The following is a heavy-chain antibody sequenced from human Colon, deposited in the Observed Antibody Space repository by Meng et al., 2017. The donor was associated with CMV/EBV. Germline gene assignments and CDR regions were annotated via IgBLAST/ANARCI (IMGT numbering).Heavy chain of an antibody. CDR3: VRHDMDV. D-gene: IGHD1-1*01. CDR2: ISSNTFYK. V-gene: IGHV3-21*01. Sequence: GGSLRLSCAASGFTFRYYAMNWVRQGPGKALEWVASISSNTFYKYYTDSVKGRFSVSRDNAQDSLSLQMDSLRAEDTAIYYCVRHDMDVWGQGTTVTVSS. J-gene: IGHJ6*02. CDR1: GFTFRYYA.